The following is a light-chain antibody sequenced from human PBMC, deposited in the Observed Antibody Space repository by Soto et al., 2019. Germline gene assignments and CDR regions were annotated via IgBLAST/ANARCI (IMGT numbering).Light chain of an antibody. CDR1: SSNIGSNA. J-gene: IGLJ2*01. Sequence: SVLTQPPSVSGTPGQRVTISCSGSSSNIGSNAVNWYQHLPGTAPKLLIYSNSQRPSGVPDRFSGSKSGTSASLAISGLQSEDEADYYCASWDDSLNGVVFGGGTKVTVL. V-gene: IGLV1-44*01. CDR2: SNS. CDR3: ASWDDSLNGVV.